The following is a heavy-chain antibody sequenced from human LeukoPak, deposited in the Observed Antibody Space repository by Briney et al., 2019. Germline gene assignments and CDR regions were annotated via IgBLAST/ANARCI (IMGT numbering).Heavy chain of an antibody. V-gene: IGHV3-48*03. D-gene: IGHD3-10*02. CDR1: GFTFSSYE. Sequence: GGSPRLSCAASGFTFSSYEMNWVRQAPGKGLEWVSYISSSGSTIYYADSVKGRFTISRDNAKNSLYLQMNCLRAEDTAVYYCAELGITMIGGVWGKGTTVTISS. CDR3: AELGITMIGGV. CDR2: ISSSGSTI. J-gene: IGHJ6*04.